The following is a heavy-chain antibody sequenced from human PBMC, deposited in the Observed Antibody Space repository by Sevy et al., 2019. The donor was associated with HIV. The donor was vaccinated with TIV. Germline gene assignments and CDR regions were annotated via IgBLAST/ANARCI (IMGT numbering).Heavy chain of an antibody. Sequence: GGSLRLSCAASGFTFTEFVMSWVRQSPGKGLEWVSTINSGGGSTYYADSAKGRLTISRDNSQNTLDLKMNSLRAEDTAVYYCAKDVVGGYYDSSGYSDHWGQGTLVTVSS. CDR1: GFTFTEFV. J-gene: IGHJ4*02. D-gene: IGHD3-22*01. CDR3: AKDVVGGYYDSSGYSDH. CDR2: INSGGGST. V-gene: IGHV3-23*01.